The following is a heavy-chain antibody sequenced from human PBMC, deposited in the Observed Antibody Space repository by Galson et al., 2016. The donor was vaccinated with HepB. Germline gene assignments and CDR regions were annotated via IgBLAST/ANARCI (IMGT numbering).Heavy chain of an antibody. CDR2: IYYSGTT. D-gene: IGHD5-18*01. V-gene: IGHV4-39*01. Sequence: SETLSLTCTVSGGSISSSGYYWGWIRQPPGKGLEWIGSIYYSGTTNHSPSLKSRVILSVDSSKNNISLRLRSVTAADTAVYYCARHRTAMANFDYWGQGALVTVSS. J-gene: IGHJ4*02. CDR1: GGSISSSGYY. CDR3: ARHRTAMANFDY.